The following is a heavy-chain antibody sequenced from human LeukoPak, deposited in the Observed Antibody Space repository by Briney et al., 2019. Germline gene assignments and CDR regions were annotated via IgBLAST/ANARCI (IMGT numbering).Heavy chain of an antibody. Sequence: PGGSLRLSCAASGFTVSSNYMSWVRQAPGKGLEWVSVIYTGGSTYYADSVKGRFTISRDNSKNTLYLQMNSLKAEDTAVYYCARGGVTMIVPQYWGQGTLVTVSS. J-gene: IGHJ4*02. V-gene: IGHV3-53*01. CDR1: GFTVSSNY. CDR3: ARGGVTMIVPQY. CDR2: IYTGGST. D-gene: IGHD3-22*01.